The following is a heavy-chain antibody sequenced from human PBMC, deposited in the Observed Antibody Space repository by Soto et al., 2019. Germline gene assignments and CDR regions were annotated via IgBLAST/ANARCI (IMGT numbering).Heavy chain of an antibody. CDR3: ATEPRRLGD. Sequence: QVQLVESGGGLVKPGGSLRLSCAASGFTFSDYYMSWIRQAPGKGLESLSYISGSSSDTNYADSVKGRFTISRDNAKNSPYLQMNSLEAEDTAVYYCATEPRRLGDWGQGTLVIVSS. J-gene: IGHJ4*02. D-gene: IGHD3-16*01. CDR2: ISGSSSDT. V-gene: IGHV3-11*05. CDR1: GFTFSDYY.